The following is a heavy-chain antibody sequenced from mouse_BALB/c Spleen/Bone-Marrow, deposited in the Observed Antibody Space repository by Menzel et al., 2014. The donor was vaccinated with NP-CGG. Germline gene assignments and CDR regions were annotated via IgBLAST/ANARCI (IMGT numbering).Heavy chain of an antibody. Sequence: GSLKLSCAASGFTFNSYGMSWVRQTPEKRLEWVATISGGGSYTFYPDSVKGRFTISRDNAKNNLYLQLSSLRSEDTALYYCARHAYYDQTEVSFVYWGQGTLVTVSA. CDR2: ISGGGSYT. CDR3: ARHAYYDQTEVSFVY. J-gene: IGHJ3*01. CDR1: GFTFNSYG. V-gene: IGHV5-9-2*01. D-gene: IGHD2-4*01.